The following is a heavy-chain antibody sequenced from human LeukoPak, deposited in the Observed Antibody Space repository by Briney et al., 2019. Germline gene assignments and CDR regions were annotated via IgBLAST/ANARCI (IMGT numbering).Heavy chain of an antibody. D-gene: IGHD3-10*01. Sequence: SETLSLTCTVSGGSISSYYWSWIRQPAGKGLEWIGRIYTSGSTNYNPSLKSRVTMSVDTSKNQFSLKLSSVTAADTAVYYCARAGSGVVRPNYYYYMDVWGKGTTVTVSS. CDR3: ARAGSGVVRPNYYYYMDV. CDR2: IYTSGST. V-gene: IGHV4-4*07. J-gene: IGHJ6*03. CDR1: GGSISSYY.